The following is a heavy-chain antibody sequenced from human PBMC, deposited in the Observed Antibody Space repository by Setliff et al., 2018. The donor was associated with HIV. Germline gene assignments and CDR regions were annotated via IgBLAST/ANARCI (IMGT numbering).Heavy chain of an antibody. J-gene: IGHJ6*02. CDR1: GGSISSDSYY. D-gene: IGHD2-2*01. Sequence: SETLSLTCTVSGGSISSDSYYWGWIRQPPGKGLEWIGSINYSGYTYYSPSLKTRVSISVDTSKKQFSLNVTSVTAADTAVYYCARIPQLLDYAMDVWGQGTTVTVSS. CDR3: ARIPQLLDYAMDV. CDR2: INYSGYT. V-gene: IGHV4-39*01.